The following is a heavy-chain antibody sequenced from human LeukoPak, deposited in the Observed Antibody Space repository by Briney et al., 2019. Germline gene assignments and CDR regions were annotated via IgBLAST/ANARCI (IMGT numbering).Heavy chain of an antibody. CDR1: GGSISSGDYY. CDR3: ARGAVVVPAAIH. V-gene: IGHV4-30-4*01. CDR2: IYYSGST. Sequence: SETLSLTCTVSGGSISSGDYYWSWIRQPPGKGLEWIGYIYYSGSTYYNPSLKSRVTTSVDTSKNQFSLKLSSVTAADTAVYYCARGAVVVPAAIHWGQGTLVTVSS. D-gene: IGHD2-2*01. J-gene: IGHJ4*02.